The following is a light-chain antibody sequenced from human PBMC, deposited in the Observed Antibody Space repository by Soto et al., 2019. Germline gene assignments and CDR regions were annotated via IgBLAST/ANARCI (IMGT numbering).Light chain of an antibody. V-gene: IGKV3-20*01. J-gene: IGKJ1*01. CDR1: QSVDSSY. CDR2: DAS. Sequence: EIVLTQSPGTLSLSPGERATLSCRASQSVDSSYLAWYQQKPGQAPRLLIYDASSRATGIPDRFSGSGSGTDCALTISRLEPEDFAVYYCQQYATAPWTFGHGTEVEIK. CDR3: QQYATAPWT.